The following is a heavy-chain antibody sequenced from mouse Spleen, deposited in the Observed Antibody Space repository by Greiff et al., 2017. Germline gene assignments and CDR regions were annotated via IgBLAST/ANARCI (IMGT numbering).Heavy chain of an antibody. CDR3: ARWDWDVPFDY. J-gene: IGHJ2*01. Sequence: QVQLQQSGPELVKPGASVKISCKASGYAFSSSWMNWVKQRPGKGLEWIGRIYPGDGDTNYNGKFKGKATLTADKSSSTAYMQLSSLTSEDSAVYFCARWDWDVPFDYWGQGTTLTVSS. CDR1: GYAFSSSW. CDR2: IYPGDGDT. V-gene: IGHV1-82*01. D-gene: IGHD4-1*01.